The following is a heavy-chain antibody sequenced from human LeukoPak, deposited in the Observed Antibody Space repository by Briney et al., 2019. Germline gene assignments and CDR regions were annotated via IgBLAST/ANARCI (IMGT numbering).Heavy chain of an antibody. CDR1: GFTFSSYW. J-gene: IGHJ4*02. Sequence: GGSLRLSCAASGFTFSSYWMHWVRKAPGRGLKWVARIDGDGSTTIYADSVKGRFTISRDNAKNTLYLQINSLRVEDTAVYYCARPHTGFDSWGQGTLVTVSS. CDR3: ARPHTGFDS. V-gene: IGHV3-74*01. CDR2: IDGDGSTT.